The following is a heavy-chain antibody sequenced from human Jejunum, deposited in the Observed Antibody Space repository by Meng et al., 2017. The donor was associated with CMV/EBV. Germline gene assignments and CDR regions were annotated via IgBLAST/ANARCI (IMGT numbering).Heavy chain of an antibody. V-gene: IGHV7-4-1*01. CDR3: ARGNGWRFDY. D-gene: IGHD6-19*01. Sequence: GVALKKPGDAVQVSCQVAGYPFLSSSMNWVRHAPGQGLEWMGWININPGNPTYAQGFTGRFVFSLDPSVSTAYLQIDSLKADDTAVYYCARGNGWRFDYWGQGTLVTVSS. J-gene: IGHJ4*02. CDR1: GYPFLSSS. CDR2: ININPGNP.